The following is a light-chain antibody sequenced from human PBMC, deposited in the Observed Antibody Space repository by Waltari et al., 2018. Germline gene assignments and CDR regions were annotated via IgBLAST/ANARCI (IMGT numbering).Light chain of an antibody. CDR3: QNHERLPAT. Sequence: IVLTQSPGTLSLSPGERATLSCRASQSDSKYLAWYQQRPGQAPRLLIYAASTRATGIPDRFSGSGFGTDFSLTISRLEPEDFAVYYCQNHERLPATFGQGTKVEIK. CDR2: AAS. V-gene: IGKV3-20*01. J-gene: IGKJ1*01. CDR1: QSDSKY.